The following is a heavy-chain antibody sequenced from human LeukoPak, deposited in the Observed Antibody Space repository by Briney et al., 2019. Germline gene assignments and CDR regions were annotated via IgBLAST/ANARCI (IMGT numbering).Heavy chain of an antibody. Sequence: GGSLRLSCAASGFTFSDYYMSWIRQAPGKGLEWVSYISSSGSTIYYADSVKGRFTISRDNAKNSLYLQMNSLRAEDTAVYYCARDRGACCGGDCYSGDFDYWGQGTLVTVSS. CDR3: ARDRGACCGGDCYSGDFDY. V-gene: IGHV3-11*04. CDR1: GFTFSDYY. CDR2: ISSSGSTI. J-gene: IGHJ4*02. D-gene: IGHD2-21*01.